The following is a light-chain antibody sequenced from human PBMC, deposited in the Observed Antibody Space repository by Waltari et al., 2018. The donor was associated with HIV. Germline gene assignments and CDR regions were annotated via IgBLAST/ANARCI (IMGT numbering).Light chain of an antibody. V-gene: IGLV2-8*01. J-gene: IGLJ1*01. CDR3: SSYTGNNTYV. CDR1: SNAVGGYTY. CDR2: EVN. Sequence: QSALTQPPSASGSPGQSVTIPCTGSSNAVGGYTYVSWFQQHPARAPKLVIYEVNKRPSGVPDRFSGSKSGHTASLTVSGLQTEDEAEYYCSSYTGNNTYVFGTGTKVTVL.